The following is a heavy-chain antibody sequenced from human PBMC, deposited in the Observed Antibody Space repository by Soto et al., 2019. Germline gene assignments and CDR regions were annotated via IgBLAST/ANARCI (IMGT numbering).Heavy chain of an antibody. D-gene: IGHD2-15*01. CDR1: GFTFSSYS. V-gene: IGHV3-48*01. CDR3: HTPVDV. CDR2: ISSGSSTI. Sequence: GGSLRLSCAASGFTFSSYSMNWVRQAPGKGLEWVSYISSGSSTIYYADSVKGRFTISRDNAKNSLYLQMDSLRAEDTAVYYAHTPVDVWGKGTTVTVSS. J-gene: IGHJ6*04.